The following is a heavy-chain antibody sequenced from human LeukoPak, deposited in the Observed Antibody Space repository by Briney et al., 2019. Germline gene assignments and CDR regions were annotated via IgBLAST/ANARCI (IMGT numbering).Heavy chain of an antibody. CDR1: GGTFSSYA. D-gene: IGHD5-24*01. CDR2: IIPIFGIA. J-gene: IGHJ4*02. V-gene: IGHV1-69*04. CDR3: ARGPVEMATIGY. Sequence: ASVKVSCKASGGTFSSYAISWVRQAPGQGLEWMGRIIPIFGIANYAQEFQGRVTITADKSTSTAYMELSSLRSEDTAVYYCARGPVEMATIGYWGQGTLVTVSS.